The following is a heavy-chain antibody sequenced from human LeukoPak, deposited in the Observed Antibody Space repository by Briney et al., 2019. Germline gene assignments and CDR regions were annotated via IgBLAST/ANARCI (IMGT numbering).Heavy chain of an antibody. CDR3: AKEGSIAARPDYFDY. D-gene: IGHD6-6*01. CDR1: GFIFSNYY. J-gene: IGHJ4*02. Sequence: GSLRLSCAASGFIFSNYYLNWVRQAPGKGLEWVAFIRYDGSNKYYADSVKGRFTISRDNSKNTLYLQMNSLRAEDTAVYYCAKEGSIAARPDYFDYWGQGTLVTVSS. CDR2: IRYDGSNK. V-gene: IGHV3-30*02.